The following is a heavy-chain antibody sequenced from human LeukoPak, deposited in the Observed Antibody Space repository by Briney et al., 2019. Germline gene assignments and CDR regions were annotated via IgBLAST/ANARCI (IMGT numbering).Heavy chain of an antibody. D-gene: IGHD6-6*01. J-gene: IGHJ6*03. Sequence: PSETLSLTCAVSGGSTSSSNWWTWVRQPPGKGLEWIGEIYHSGSTNYNPSLKSRVTVSVDKSKNQFSLKVRSVTAADTAVYYCARETYSSSHYYYYMDVWGKGTTVTVS. V-gene: IGHV4-4*02. CDR1: GGSTSSSNW. CDR2: IYHSGST. CDR3: ARETYSSSHYYYYMDV.